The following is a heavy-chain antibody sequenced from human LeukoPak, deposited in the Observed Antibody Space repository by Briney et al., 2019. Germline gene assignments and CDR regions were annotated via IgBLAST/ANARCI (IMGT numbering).Heavy chain of an antibody. CDR1: GGSISSGSYY. CDR3: ARVVLMVYAVHNWFDP. J-gene: IGHJ5*02. CDR2: IYTSGST. Sequence: KASETLSLTCTVSGGSISSGSYYWSWIRQPAGKGLEWIGRIYTSGSTNYNPSLKSRVTISVDTSKNQFSLKLSSVTAADTAVYYCARVVLMVYAVHNWFDPWGRGTLVTVSS. D-gene: IGHD2-8*01. V-gene: IGHV4-61*02.